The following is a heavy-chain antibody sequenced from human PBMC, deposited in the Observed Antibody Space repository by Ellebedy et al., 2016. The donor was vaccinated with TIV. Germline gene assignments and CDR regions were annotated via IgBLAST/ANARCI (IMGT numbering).Heavy chain of an antibody. J-gene: IGHJ4*02. Sequence: GESLKISXAASGFTFSSYAMHWVRQAPGKGLEWVAVISYDGSNKYYADSVKGRFTISRDNSKNTLYLQMNSLRAEDTAVYYCARDTLRVSSGSYYYWGQGTLVTVSS. CDR2: ISYDGSNK. D-gene: IGHD6-19*01. CDR3: ARDTLRVSSGSYYY. CDR1: GFTFSSYA. V-gene: IGHV3-30-3*01.